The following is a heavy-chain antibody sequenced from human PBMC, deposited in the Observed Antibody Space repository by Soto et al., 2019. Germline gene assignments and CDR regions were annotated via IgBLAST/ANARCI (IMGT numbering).Heavy chain of an antibody. Sequence: PSETLSLTCAVSGYSIASGYYWACIRQSPGKGLEWIGSIYHAGSVYYNPSLNSRVAVSLDTSKNHFPLKLTSVTAADTAVYYSDRTFDYYRMGGWGQGTRVTFSS. CDR3: DRTFDYYRMGG. V-gene: IGHV4-38-2*01. CDR2: IYHAGSV. J-gene: IGHJ6*02. CDR1: GYSIASGYY.